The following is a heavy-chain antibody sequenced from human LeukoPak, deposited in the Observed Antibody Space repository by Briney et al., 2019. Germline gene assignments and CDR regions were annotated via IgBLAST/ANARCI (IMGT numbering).Heavy chain of an antibody. CDR3: AKGNLEWFGELLFPHDPPRNWFDP. D-gene: IGHD3-10*01. CDR2: IIPIFGTA. CDR1: GGTFSSYA. V-gene: IGHV1-69*05. Sequence: ASVKVSCKASGGTFSSYAISWVRQAPGQGLEWMGGIIPIFGTANYAQKFQGRVTITTDESTSTAYMELSSLRSEDTAVYYCAKGNLEWFGELLFPHDPPRNWFDPWGQGTLVTVSS. J-gene: IGHJ5*02.